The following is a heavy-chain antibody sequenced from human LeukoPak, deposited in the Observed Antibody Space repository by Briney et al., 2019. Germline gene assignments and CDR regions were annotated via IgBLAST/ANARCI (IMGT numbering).Heavy chain of an antibody. D-gene: IGHD3-3*01. Sequence: SETLSLTCAVYGGSFSDYYWSWIRQPPGKGLEWIGEINHSGSTSYNPSLKSRLTISVDTSKNQFSLKLSSVTAADTAVYYCTSPNYDSGWFDPWGQGTLVTVSS. CDR2: INHSGST. V-gene: IGHV4-34*01. J-gene: IGHJ5*02. CDR1: GGSFSDYY. CDR3: TSPNYDSGWFDP.